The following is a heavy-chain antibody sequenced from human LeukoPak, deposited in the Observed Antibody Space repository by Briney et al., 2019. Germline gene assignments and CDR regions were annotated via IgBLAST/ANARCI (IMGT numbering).Heavy chain of an antibody. D-gene: IGHD4-17*01. CDR1: GYTFTSYG. Sequence: ASVKVSCKASGYTFTSYGISWVRQAPGQGLEWMGWISAYYGNTNYAQKFQGRVTMTRDTSISTAYMELSRLRSDDTAVYYCANGDHVTLFDYWGQGTLVTVSS. V-gene: IGHV1-18*01. CDR2: ISAYYGNT. J-gene: IGHJ4*02. CDR3: ANGDHVTLFDY.